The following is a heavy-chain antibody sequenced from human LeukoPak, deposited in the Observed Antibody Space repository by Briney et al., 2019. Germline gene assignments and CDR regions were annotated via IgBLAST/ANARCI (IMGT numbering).Heavy chain of an antibody. V-gene: IGHV3-23*01. CDR3: ARETDSTLFDY. CDR1: GFTFSNYA. CDR2: ISGSGGST. J-gene: IGHJ4*02. Sequence: GGSLRLSCATSGFTFSNYAMSWVRQAPGKGLEWVSAISGSGGSTYYADSVKGRFTISRDNSKNTLYLQMNSLRAEDTAVYFCARETDSTLFDYWGQGTLVTVSS. D-gene: IGHD2-2*01.